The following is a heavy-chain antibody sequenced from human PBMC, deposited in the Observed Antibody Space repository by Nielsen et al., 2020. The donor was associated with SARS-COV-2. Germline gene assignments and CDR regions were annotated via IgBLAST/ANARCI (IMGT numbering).Heavy chain of an antibody. Sequence: SVKVSCKASGGTFSSYAISWVRQAPGQGLEWMGGIIPIFGTANYAQKFQGRVTITADKSTGTAYMELSSLRSEDTAVYYCARRYSSSWYPFDYWGQGTLVTVSS. V-gene: IGHV1-69*06. D-gene: IGHD6-13*01. CDR1: GGTFSSYA. CDR2: IIPIFGTA. J-gene: IGHJ4*02. CDR3: ARRYSSSWYPFDY.